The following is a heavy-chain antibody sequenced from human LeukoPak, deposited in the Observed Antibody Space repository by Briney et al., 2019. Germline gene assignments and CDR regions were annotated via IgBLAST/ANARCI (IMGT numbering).Heavy chain of an antibody. Sequence: ASVKVSCKVSGYTLTELSMPWVRQAPGKGLEWMGGFDPEDGETIYAQKFQGRVTMTEDTSTDTAYMELSSLRSEDTAVYYCATDTPDYYGMDVWGQGTTVTVSS. CDR2: FDPEDGET. J-gene: IGHJ6*02. CDR3: ATDTPDYYGMDV. CDR1: GYTLTELS. V-gene: IGHV1-24*01.